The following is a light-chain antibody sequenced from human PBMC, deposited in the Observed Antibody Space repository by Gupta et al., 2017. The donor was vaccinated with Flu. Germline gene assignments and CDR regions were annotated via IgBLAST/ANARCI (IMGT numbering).Light chain of an antibody. CDR2: EVS. CDR1: SSDVGHYNY. CDR3: SSYTGTSTRYV. V-gene: IGLV2-14*01. Sequence: QSALTQPASVSGSPGQSITIPCTGSSSDVGHYNYVSWYQQRPGKATKLIISEVSNRPSGVSHRFSGSKSGNTASLTISGLQADDEADYYCSSYTGTSTRYVFGTGTKVTVL. J-gene: IGLJ1*01.